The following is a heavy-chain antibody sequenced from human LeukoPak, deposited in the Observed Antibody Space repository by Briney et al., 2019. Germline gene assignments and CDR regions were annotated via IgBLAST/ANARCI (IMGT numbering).Heavy chain of an antibody. Sequence: GGSLRLSCAASGFTFSSYAMSWVRQAPGKGLEWASAISGSGGSTYYADSVKGRFTISRDNSKNTLYLQMNSLRAEDTAVYYCANPLTPSYSSGWRHDAFDIWGQGTMVTVSS. CDR3: ANPLTPSYSSGWRHDAFDI. CDR2: ISGSGGST. CDR1: GFTFSSYA. V-gene: IGHV3-23*01. D-gene: IGHD6-19*01. J-gene: IGHJ3*02.